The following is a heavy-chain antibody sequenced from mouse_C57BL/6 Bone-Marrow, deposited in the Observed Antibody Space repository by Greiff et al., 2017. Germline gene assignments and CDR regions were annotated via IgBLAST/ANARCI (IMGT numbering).Heavy chain of an antibody. D-gene: IGHD1-1*01. V-gene: IGHV5-4*01. CDR2: ISDGGSYT. Sequence: EVKLMESGGGLVKPGGSLKLSCAASGFTFSSYAMSWVRQTPEKRLEWVATISDGGSYTYYPDNVKGRFTISRDNAKNNLYLQMSHLKSEDTAMYYCARDTTVVGGYFDVWGTGTTVTVSS. CDR1: GFTFSSYA. J-gene: IGHJ1*03. CDR3: ARDTTVVGGYFDV.